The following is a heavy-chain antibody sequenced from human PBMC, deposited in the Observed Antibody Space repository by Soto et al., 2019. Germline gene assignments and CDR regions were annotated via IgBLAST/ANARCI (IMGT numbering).Heavy chain of an antibody. J-gene: IGHJ4*02. Sequence: EVQLLESGGGLVQPGGSLRLSCAASGFTFSNYVMSWVRQAPGKGLEWVSIISGSGGSTNYADSVKGRFTISRDNSKNTLSLQMNSLRAEDTAVYYCAKDTRSVSTIAPHYFDSWGQGTLVTVSS. CDR3: AKDTRSVSTIAPHYFDS. V-gene: IGHV3-23*01. CDR2: ISGSGGST. CDR1: GFTFSNYV. D-gene: IGHD5-12*01.